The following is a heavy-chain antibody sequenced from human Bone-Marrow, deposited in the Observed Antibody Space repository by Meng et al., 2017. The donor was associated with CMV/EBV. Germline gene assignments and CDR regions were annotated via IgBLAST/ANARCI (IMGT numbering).Heavy chain of an antibody. CDR2: ISYDGSNK. CDR1: GFTFSSYA. J-gene: IGHJ5*02. D-gene: IGHD3-22*01. CDR3: ARIDSSGYNNWFDP. V-gene: IGHV3-30-3*01. Sequence: GESLKISCAASGFTFSSYAMHWVRQAPGKGLEWVAVISYDGSNKYYADSVKGRFTISRDKSKNTLYLQMNSLRAEDTAVYYCARIDSSGYNNWFDPWGQGTLVTVSS.